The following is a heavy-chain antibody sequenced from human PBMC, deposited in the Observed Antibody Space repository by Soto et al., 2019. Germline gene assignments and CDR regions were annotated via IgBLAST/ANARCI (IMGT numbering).Heavy chain of an antibody. CDR3: ARHHGDPRYYSYGMDV. Sequence: LKVSWECSGNRFTNYWIALVLQIAGKGLELMGIIYPGDSDIRYSPSFQGQVTISADKSISTAYLQWSSLKASDTAMYYCARHHGDPRYYSYGMDVWAQGTTVTVSS. CDR1: GNRFTNYW. D-gene: IGHD4-17*01. V-gene: IGHV5-51*01. J-gene: IGHJ6*02. CDR2: IYPGDSDI.